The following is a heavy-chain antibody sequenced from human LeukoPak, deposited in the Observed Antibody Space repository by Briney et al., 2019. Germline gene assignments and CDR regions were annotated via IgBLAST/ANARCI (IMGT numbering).Heavy chain of an antibody. CDR2: ISGSASST. CDR3: EGWIKPFEY. J-gene: IGHJ4*02. D-gene: IGHD2-2*03. Sequence: GGSLRLSCAASGFAFSNYAMSWVRQAPGKGLEWVSAISGSASSTYHADSVKGRFTISRDNVKNTLYLQMNNLRAEDTAVYYCEGWIKPFEYWGQGTLVTVSS. V-gene: IGHV3-23*01. CDR1: GFAFSNYA.